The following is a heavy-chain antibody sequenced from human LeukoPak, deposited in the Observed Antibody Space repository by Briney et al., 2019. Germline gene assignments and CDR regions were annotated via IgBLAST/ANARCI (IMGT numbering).Heavy chain of an antibody. J-gene: IGHJ3*02. CDR3: ARDYSSSSGKHAFDM. CDR1: GFTFSSYS. D-gene: IGHD6-13*01. Sequence: GGSLRLSCAASGFTFSSYSMNWVRQAPGKGLEWVSYISSSTSTIYYADSVKGRFTISRDNAKNSLYLQVNSLRAEDTATYYCARDYSSSSGKHAFDMWGQGTMVTVSS. CDR2: ISSSTSTI. V-gene: IGHV3-48*01.